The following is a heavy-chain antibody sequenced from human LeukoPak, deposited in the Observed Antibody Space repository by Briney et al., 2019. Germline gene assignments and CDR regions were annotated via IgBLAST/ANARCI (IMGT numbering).Heavy chain of an antibody. CDR2: IGTAGDT. V-gene: IGHV3-13*01. CDR3: ARMGARDAFDI. Sequence: PGGSLRLSCAASGFTFSSYDMHWVRQATGKGLEWVSAIGTAGDTYHPGSVKGRFTISRENAKNSLYLQMNSLRAEDTAVYYCARMGARDAFDIWGQGTMVTVSS. CDR1: GFTFSSYD. D-gene: IGHD1-26*01. J-gene: IGHJ3*02.